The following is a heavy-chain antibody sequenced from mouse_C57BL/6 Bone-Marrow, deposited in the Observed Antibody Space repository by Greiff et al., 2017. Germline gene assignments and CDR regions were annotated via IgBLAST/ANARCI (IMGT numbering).Heavy chain of an antibody. J-gene: IGHJ3*01. CDR1: GYTFTSYG. Sequence: VQVVESGAELARPGASVKLSCKASGYTFTSYGISWVKQRTGQGLEWIGEIYPRSGNTYYNEKFKGKATLTADKSSSTAYMELRSLTSEDSAGYFCARRGDLLWYPWFAYWGQGTLVTVSA. CDR2: IYPRSGNT. D-gene: IGHD2-1*01. CDR3: ARRGDLLWYPWFAY. V-gene: IGHV1-81*01.